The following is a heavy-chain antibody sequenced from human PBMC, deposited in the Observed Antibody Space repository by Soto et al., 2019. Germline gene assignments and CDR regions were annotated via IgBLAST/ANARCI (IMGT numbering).Heavy chain of an antibody. CDR2: IYYSGST. J-gene: IGHJ4*02. D-gene: IGHD3-16*02. CDR1: GGSISSGGYD. CDR3: ASQTGGYYDCVWGSYRYEAVDY. Sequence: QVQLQESGPGLVKPSQTLSLTCNVSGGSISSGGYDWSWIRQHPGKGLEWIGYIYYSGSTYYTPSLKSRVTISVETSKNQFSLKLSSVTAANTAVYYCASQTGGYYDCVWGSYRYEAVDYWGQGTLVTVSS. V-gene: IGHV4-31*03.